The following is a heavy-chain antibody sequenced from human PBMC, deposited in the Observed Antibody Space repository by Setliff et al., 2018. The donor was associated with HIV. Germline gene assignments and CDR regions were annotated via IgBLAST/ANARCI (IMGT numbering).Heavy chain of an antibody. CDR2: ISTYNGNT. CDR3: ARVPHGDYLWFDP. V-gene: IGHV1-18*01. CDR1: GYTFTSYG. D-gene: IGHD4-17*01. Sequence: ASVKVSCKASGYTFTSYGVSWVRQAPGQGLEWMGWISTYNGNTDYAQKLQGRVTMTTDTSTSTAYMELRSLRSDDTAMYSCARVPHGDYLWFDPWGQGTLVTVSS. J-gene: IGHJ5*02.